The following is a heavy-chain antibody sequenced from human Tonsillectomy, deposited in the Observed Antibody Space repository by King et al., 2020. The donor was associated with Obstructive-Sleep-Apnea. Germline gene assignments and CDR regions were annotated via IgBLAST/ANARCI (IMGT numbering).Heavy chain of an antibody. CDR1: GGSISSGVW. D-gene: IGHD1-26*01. Sequence: QLQESGPGLVKPSGTLSLTCAVSGGSISSGVWWTWVRQPPGKGLEWIGEIYHSGSTNCNPSLHSRVPIPVDKSKNQFSLKLGSVTAADTAVYYCASSGIYGNFDYWGQGTLVTVSS. CDR2: IYHSGST. V-gene: IGHV4-4*02. CDR3: ASSGIYGNFDY. J-gene: IGHJ4*02.